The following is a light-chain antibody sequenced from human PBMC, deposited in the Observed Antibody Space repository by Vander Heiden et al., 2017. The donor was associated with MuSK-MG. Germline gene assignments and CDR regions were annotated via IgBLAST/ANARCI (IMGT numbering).Light chain of an antibody. CDR1: KDISNY. V-gene: IGKV1-33*01. CDR3: RRVDNRPVI. CDR2: DAS. J-gene: IGKJ5*01. Sequence: DIQMTQPPSSLSASVGDKVTITCQASKDISNYLNWSQQKLGRAPRLLIYDASNWETGVPPRLSGSGSGTAFTFTINSWQPEDIATYYCRRVDNRPVILGKGTQWRLN.